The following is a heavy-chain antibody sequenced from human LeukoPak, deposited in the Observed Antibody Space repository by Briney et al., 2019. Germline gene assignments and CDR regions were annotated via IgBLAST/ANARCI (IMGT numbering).Heavy chain of an antibody. D-gene: IGHD4-17*01. CDR3: ARAGGYGDYLYYFDY. V-gene: IGHV3-30*04. CDR1: GFTFSSYA. CDR2: ISYDGSNK. Sequence: SGGSLRLSCAASGFTFSSYAMHWVRQAPGKGLEWVAVISYDGSNKYYADSVKGRFTISRDNSKNTLYLQMNSLRAEDTAVYYCARAGGYGDYLYYFDYWGQGTLVTVSS. J-gene: IGHJ4*02.